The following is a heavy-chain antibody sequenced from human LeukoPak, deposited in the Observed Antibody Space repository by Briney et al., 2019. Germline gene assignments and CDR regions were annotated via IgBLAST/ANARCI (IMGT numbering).Heavy chain of an antibody. CDR3: AREVSEGFDF. Sequence: GGSLRLSCAASGFTFSRYWMSWIRQAPGKGLEWVANIKPNGSQRNYVDSVKGRFTISRDDAKNSLYLQMNSLRAEDTALYYCAREVSEGFDFWGQGTLVTVSS. CDR1: GFTFSRYW. V-gene: IGHV3-7*01. D-gene: IGHD3-22*01. J-gene: IGHJ4*02. CDR2: IKPNGSQR.